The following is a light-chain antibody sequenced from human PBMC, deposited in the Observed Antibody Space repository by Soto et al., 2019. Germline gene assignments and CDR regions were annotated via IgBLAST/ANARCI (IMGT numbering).Light chain of an antibody. CDR2: DAS. CDR1: QSVSRN. J-gene: IGKJ2*01. CDR3: QQYGDWPPDT. Sequence: EIVMTQSLATLSVYPGERATLSCRASQSVSRNLAWYQQKPGQPPRLLIYDASTRATGVPARFGGSGSGTEFTLTISGLQSEDFAVYYCQQYGDWPPDTFGQGTKVDI. V-gene: IGKV3-15*01.